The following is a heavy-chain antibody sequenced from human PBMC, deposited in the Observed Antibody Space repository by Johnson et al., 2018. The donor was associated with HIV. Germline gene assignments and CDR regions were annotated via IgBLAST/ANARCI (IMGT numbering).Heavy chain of an antibody. V-gene: IGHV3-11*04. CDR1: GFTFSDYY. D-gene: IGHD5-24*01. Sequence: VQLVESGGGLVKPGGSLRLSCAASGFTFSDYYMSWIRQAPGKGLEWVSYISSSGSTIYYADSVKGRFTISRDNAKNSLYLQMNSLGAEDTAVYYCAGGVKMARSRDVWDACDIWGQGKMVTVSS. CDR2: ISSSGSTI. CDR3: AGGVKMARSRDVWDACDI. J-gene: IGHJ3*02.